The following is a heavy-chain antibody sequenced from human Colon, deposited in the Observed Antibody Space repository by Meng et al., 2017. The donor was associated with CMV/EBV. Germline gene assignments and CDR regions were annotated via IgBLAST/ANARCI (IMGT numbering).Heavy chain of an antibody. CDR3: ATGGGTEAAAAGVFDF. V-gene: IGHV3-30*04. CDR2: ISSDGSQK. Sequence: GGSLRLSCAASGFTFSIYAMHWVRQAPGKGLEGVATISSDGSQKNFADSVKGRFTISRDNSKNTQFLEMNSMRHEDTDVYFCATGGGTEAAAAGVFDFWGQGTLVTVSS. D-gene: IGHD6-25*01. CDR1: GFTFSIYA. J-gene: IGHJ4*02.